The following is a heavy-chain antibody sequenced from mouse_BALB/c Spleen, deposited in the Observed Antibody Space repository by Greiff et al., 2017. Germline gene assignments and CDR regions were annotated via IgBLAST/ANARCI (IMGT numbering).Heavy chain of an antibody. CDR2: ISSGGSYT. CDR3: AREGDYGSRGFAY. J-gene: IGHJ3*01. D-gene: IGHD1-1*01. Sequence: EVQVVESGGGLVKPGGSLKLSCAASGFTFSSYAMSWVRQSPEKRLEGVAEISSGGSYTYYPATVTGRITISRDNAKNTLYLEMSSLRSEDTAMYYCAREGDYGSRGFAYWGEGTLVTVSA. CDR1: GFTFSSYA. V-gene: IGHV5-9-4*01.